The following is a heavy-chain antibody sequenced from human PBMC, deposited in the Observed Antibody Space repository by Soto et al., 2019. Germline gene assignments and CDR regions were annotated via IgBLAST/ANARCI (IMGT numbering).Heavy chain of an antibody. CDR2: ISSSSSYI. V-gene: IGHV3-21*01. CDR1: RFTFSSYS. D-gene: IGHD3-9*01. J-gene: IGHJ3*02. Sequence: ERSLRLSCAASRFTFSSYSMNWVRQAPGKGLEWVSSISSSSSYIYYADSVKGRFTISRDNAKNSLYLQMNSLRAEDTTVYYSAREIWARGLEILTGRLTADGIWSQGTRV. CDR3: AREIWARGLEILTGRLTADGI.